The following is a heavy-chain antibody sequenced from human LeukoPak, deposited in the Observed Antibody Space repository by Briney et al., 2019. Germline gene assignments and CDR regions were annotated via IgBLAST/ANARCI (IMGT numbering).Heavy chain of an antibody. CDR2: IYYSGST. Sequence: TSETLSLTCTVSGGSISSSSYYWGWIRQPPGKGLEWIGSIYYSGSTYYNPSLKSRVTISVDTSKSQFSLKLSSVTAADTAVYYCASTNGSGSFDRDLGDFDPWGQGTLVTVSS. J-gene: IGHJ5*02. V-gene: IGHV4-39*01. CDR3: ASTNGSGSFDRDLGDFDP. D-gene: IGHD3-10*01. CDR1: GGSISSSSYY.